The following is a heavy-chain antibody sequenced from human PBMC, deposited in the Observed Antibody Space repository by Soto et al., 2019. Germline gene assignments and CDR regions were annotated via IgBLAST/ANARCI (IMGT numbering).Heavy chain of an antibody. CDR3: ARDIITVIGGQIYYYFGMDV. D-gene: IGHD3-10*01. CDR2: INQSGTT. V-gene: IGHV4-34*01. CDR1: GGPFREYY. J-gene: IGHJ6*02. Sequence: VDLHQWGAGELRPSETLSLTCAVGGGPFREYYWSWIRQPPGKGLEWIGEINQSGTTHYNPSLKRRLNITIDTSKNQFSLKLTSVTAADTATYYCARDIITVIGGQIYYYFGMDVWGQGTTVTVSS.